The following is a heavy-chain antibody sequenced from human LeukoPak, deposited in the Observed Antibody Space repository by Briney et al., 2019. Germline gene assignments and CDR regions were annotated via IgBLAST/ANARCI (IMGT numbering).Heavy chain of an antibody. CDR3: ARDRRYYGLDV. CDR2: IYYSGST. CDR1: GGSISSGGYY. V-gene: IGHV4-31*03. J-gene: IGHJ6*02. Sequence: SETLSLTCTVSGGSISSGGYYWSWIRQHPGKGLEWIGYIYYSGSTYYNPSLKSRVTISVDTSKNQFSLRLSSVTAADTAVYYCARDRRYYGLDVWGQGTTATVPS.